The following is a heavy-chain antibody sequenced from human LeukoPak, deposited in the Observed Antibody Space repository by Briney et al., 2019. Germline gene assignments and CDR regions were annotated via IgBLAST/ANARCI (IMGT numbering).Heavy chain of an antibody. CDR2: ISDDGSYT. CDR3: ASFGISWRSSY. J-gene: IGHJ4*02. CDR1: GFTFSSHA. D-gene: IGHD2-21*01. Sequence: GTSLRLSCVASGFTFSSHAIHWVRQAPGKGLVWVSRISDDGSYTSNVDSVKGRFTISRDNVNNMLYLHMNSLRAEDTAVYYCASFGISWRSSYWGQGTLVTVSS. V-gene: IGHV3-74*01.